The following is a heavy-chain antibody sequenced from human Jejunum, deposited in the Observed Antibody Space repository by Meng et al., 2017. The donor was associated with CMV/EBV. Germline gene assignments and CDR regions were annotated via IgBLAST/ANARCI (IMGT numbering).Heavy chain of an antibody. Sequence: EVQLVESGGGLVQRGGCLRVSCAASGFIFSDHYMDWVRQAPGKGLEWIGRIKKKANNYMTEYAASVKGRFTVSRDDSKNSLYLQMNSLKSEDTAVYYCATDISGTGVDAGYWGQGTLVTVSS. V-gene: IGHV3-72*01. CDR2: IKKKANNYMT. J-gene: IGHJ4*02. CDR1: GFIFSDHY. CDR3: ATDISGTGVDAGY. D-gene: IGHD6-19*01.